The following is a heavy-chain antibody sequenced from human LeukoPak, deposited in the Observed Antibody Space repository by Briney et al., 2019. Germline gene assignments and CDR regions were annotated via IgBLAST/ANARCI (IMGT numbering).Heavy chain of an antibody. CDR3: TTSGYDGDDAFDI. CDR1: GFTFSNAW. CDR2: IKSKTDGGTT. J-gene: IGHJ3*02. D-gene: IGHD5-12*01. V-gene: IGHV3-15*01. Sequence: GGSLRLSCAASGFTFSNAWMSWVRQAPGKGLEWVGRIKSKTDGGTTDYAAPVKGRFTISRDDSENTLYLQMNSLKTEDTAVYYCTTSGYDGDDAFDIWGQGTMVTVSS.